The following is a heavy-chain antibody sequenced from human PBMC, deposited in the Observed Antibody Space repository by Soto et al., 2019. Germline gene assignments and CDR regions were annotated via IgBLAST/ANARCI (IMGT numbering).Heavy chain of an antibody. CDR3: ARDRGRYDFWSGYLTGGPVY. CDR1: GFTFSSYW. Sequence: SGGSLRLSCAASGFTFSSYWMHWVRQAPGKGLVWVSRINSDGSSTSYADSVKGRFTISRDNAKNTLYLQMNSLRAEDTAVYYCARDRGRYDFWSGYLTGGPVYWGQGTLVTV. J-gene: IGHJ4*02. V-gene: IGHV3-74*01. D-gene: IGHD3-3*01. CDR2: INSDGSST.